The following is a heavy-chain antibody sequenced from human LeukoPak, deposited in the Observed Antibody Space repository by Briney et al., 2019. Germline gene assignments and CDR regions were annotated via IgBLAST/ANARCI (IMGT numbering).Heavy chain of an antibody. J-gene: IGHJ4*02. CDR2: IYYSGST. CDR1: GGSISSGGYY. CDR3: ARDRGYCSSNSCPPDY. D-gene: IGHD2-2*01. Sequence: PSETLSLTCTVSGGSISSGGYYWSWVRRHPGTGLEWVGYIYYSGSTYYNPSLKSRVTISVDTSKNQFSLKLSSVTAADTAVYYCARDRGYCSSNSCPPDYWGEGTLVTVSS. V-gene: IGHV4-31*03.